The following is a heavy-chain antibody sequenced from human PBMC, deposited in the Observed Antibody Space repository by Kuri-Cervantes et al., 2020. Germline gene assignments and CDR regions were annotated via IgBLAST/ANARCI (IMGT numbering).Heavy chain of an antibody. CDR1: EFIPNSDW. J-gene: IGHJ4*02. Sequence: GESLKISCAASEFIPNSDWMHWVRQAPGKGLEWLAVIWYDGSNKYYADSVKGRFTISRDNSKNTLYLQMNSLRAEDTAVYYCAKDLAYSSNWSPFDYWGQGTLVTVSS. V-gene: IGHV3-30*02. CDR2: IWYDGSNK. CDR3: AKDLAYSSNWSPFDY. D-gene: IGHD6-13*01.